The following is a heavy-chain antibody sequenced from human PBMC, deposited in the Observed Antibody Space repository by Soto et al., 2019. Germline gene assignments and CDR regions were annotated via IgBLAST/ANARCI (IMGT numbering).Heavy chain of an antibody. CDR3: ARTTTYYYDSSGYYPYDY. CDR1: GGTFSSYA. D-gene: IGHD3-22*01. J-gene: IGHJ4*02. Sequence: QVQLVQSGAEVKKPGSSVKVSCKASGGTFSSYAISWVRQAPGQGLEWMGGIIPIFGTANYAQKVQGRVTITADESTSTAYMEMSSLRSEDTAVYYCARTTTYYYDSSGYYPYDYWGQGTLVTVSS. CDR2: IIPIFGTA. V-gene: IGHV1-69*01.